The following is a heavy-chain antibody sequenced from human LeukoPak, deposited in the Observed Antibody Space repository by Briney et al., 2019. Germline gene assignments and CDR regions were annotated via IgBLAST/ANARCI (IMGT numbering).Heavy chain of an antibody. D-gene: IGHD3-22*01. CDR2: ISYDGSNK. CDR1: GFTFSSYA. V-gene: IGHV3-30-3*01. CDR3: AREGDSSGYYGYYFDY. Sequence: GGSLRLSCAASGFTFSSYAMHWVRQAPGKGLEWVAVISYDGSNKYYADSVKGRFTISRDNSKNTLYLQMNSLRAEDTAVYYCAREGDSSGYYGYYFDYWGQGTLVTVSS. J-gene: IGHJ4*02.